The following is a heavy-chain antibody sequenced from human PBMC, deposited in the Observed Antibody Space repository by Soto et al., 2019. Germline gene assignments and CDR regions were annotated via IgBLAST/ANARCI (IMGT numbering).Heavy chain of an antibody. CDR3: GSEVDTAMGFGY. CDR1: GGSISSGDYY. J-gene: IGHJ4*02. D-gene: IGHD5-18*01. Sequence: QVQLQESGPGLVKPSQTLSLTCTVSGGSISSGDYYWSWIRQPPGKGLEWIGYIYYSGSTYYNPSLKSRVTISVDKSKHQFSLRLSSVTVADTGVYYWGSEVDTAMGFGYWGQGTLVTVSS. CDR2: IYYSGST. V-gene: IGHV4-30-4*01.